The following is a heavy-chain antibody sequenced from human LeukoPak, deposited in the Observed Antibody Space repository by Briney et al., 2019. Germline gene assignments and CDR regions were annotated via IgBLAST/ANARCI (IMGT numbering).Heavy chain of an antibody. D-gene: IGHD2-21*01. CDR1: GFTFSSYW. Sequence: PGGSLRLSCAASGFTFSSYWMSWVRQAPGKGLEWVANIKQDGSEKYYVASVKGGFTFFRATAKNSPLMQRTSLTAEAMVFYYCAKAARKVIKKNGAVDIWGQGTMVTVSS. CDR3: AKAARKVIKKNGAVDI. CDR2: IKQDGSEK. V-gene: IGHV3-7*03. J-gene: IGHJ3*02.